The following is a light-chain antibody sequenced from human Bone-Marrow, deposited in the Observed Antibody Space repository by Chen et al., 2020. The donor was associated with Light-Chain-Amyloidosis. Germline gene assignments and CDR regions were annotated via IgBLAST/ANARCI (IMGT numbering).Light chain of an antibody. Sequence: SYVLPQPSSVSVAPGQTATIACGGNNIGSTSVHWYQQTPGQAPLLVVYDDSDRPAGIPERLSGSNSGNTATLTISRVEAGDEADYYSQVWERSSDRPVFGGGTKLTVL. CDR2: DDS. CDR1: NIGSTS. J-gene: IGLJ3*02. CDR3: QVWERSSDRPV. V-gene: IGLV3-21*02.